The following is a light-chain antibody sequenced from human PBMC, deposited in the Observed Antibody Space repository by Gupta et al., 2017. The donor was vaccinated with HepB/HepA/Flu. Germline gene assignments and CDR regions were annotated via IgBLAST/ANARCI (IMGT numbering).Light chain of an antibody. CDR1: ESLVNSDGNTY. V-gene: IGKV2-30*01. CDR2: KIS. CDR3: MQGSHWRGFT. J-gene: IGKJ3*01. Sequence: DVVMTPSPISLPVTLGQPASISCRSSESLVNSDGNTYLTWFQQRPGQSPRRLIYKISNRDSGVPDRFSGSGSGTNFTLKISRVEAEDVGIYYCMQGSHWRGFTFGPGTKVDMK.